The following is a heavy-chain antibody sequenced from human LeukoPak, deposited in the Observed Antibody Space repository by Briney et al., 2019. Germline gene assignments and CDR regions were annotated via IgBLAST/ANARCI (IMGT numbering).Heavy chain of an antibody. CDR3: ARESGNVGYYYYYYYMDV. Sequence: ASVKVSCKASGYTFTSYGISWVRQAPGQGLEWMGWISAYNGNTNYAQKLQGRVTMTTDTSTSTAYMELRSLRSDDTAVYYCARESGNVGYYYYYYYMDVWGKGTTVTVSS. CDR1: GYTFTSYG. D-gene: IGHD1-1*01. J-gene: IGHJ6*03. CDR2: ISAYNGNT. V-gene: IGHV1-18*01.